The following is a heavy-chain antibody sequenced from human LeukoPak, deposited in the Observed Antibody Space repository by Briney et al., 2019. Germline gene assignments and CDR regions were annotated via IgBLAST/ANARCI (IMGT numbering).Heavy chain of an antibody. V-gene: IGHV4-59*08. D-gene: IGHD2-21*02. Sequence: SETLSLTCTVSGGSVTSNYWSWIRQPPGKGLEWIGYIYYTGNTNYNPSLKSRVTLSLDTSENHFSLKLTSVTAADTAVYYCATGGDRRKVGYWGQGTLITVSS. CDR2: IYYTGNT. J-gene: IGHJ4*02. CDR3: ATGGDRRKVGY. CDR1: GGSVTSNY.